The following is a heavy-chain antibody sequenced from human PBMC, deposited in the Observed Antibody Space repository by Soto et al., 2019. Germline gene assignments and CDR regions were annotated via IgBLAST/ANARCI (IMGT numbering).Heavy chain of an antibody. CDR1: GFTFDDYA. CDR3: AKGGRGYSYGRFDY. J-gene: IGHJ4*02. V-gene: IGHV3-9*01. D-gene: IGHD5-18*01. CDR2: ISWNSGSI. Sequence: GGSLRLSCAVSGFTFDDYAMHWVRQAPGKGLEWVSGISWNSGSIAYADSVKGRFTISRDNAKNSLFLQMNSLRAEDTALYYCAKGGRGYSYGRFDYWGQGT.